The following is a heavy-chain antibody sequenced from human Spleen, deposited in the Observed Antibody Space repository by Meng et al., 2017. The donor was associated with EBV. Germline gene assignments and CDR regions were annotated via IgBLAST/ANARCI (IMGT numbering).Heavy chain of an antibody. Sequence: QVQLQQCGAGLLKPSETLSLPCAVYGGSVSGFYWIWIRQSPEKGLEWIGESNHSGSTTYNPSLKSRVTISLDTSRNQFSLKLSSVTAADTSVYYCARHRRSNPLVPPGWFDPWGQGTLVTVSS. V-gene: IGHV4-34*01. D-gene: IGHD4-23*01. J-gene: IGHJ5*02. CDR2: SNHSGST. CDR3: ARHRRSNPLVPPGWFDP. CDR1: GGSVSGFY.